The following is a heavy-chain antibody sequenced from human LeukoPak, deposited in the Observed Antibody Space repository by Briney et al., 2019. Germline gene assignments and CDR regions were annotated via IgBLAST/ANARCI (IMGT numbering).Heavy chain of an antibody. CDR3: ANLVVPAATYDY. D-gene: IGHD2-2*01. CDR1: GFTFSSYA. V-gene: IGHV3-23*01. CDR2: ISGSGGST. Sequence: GGFLRLSCAASGFTFSSYAMSWVRQAPGKGLEWVSAISGSGGSTYYADSVKGRFTISRDNSKNTLYLQMNSLRAEDTAVYYCANLVVPAATYDYWGQGTLVTVSS. J-gene: IGHJ4*02.